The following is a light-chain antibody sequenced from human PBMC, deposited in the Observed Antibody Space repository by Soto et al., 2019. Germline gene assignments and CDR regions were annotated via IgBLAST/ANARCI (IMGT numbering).Light chain of an antibody. CDR3: VQWDSSRSAGV. CDR2: DNN. CDR1: SSNIGNNY. V-gene: IGLV1-51*01. J-gene: IGLJ1*01. Sequence: QSVLTQPPSVSAAPGPKVTISCSGSSSNIGNNYVSWYQQLPGTAPKLLIYDNNKRPSGIPDRFSGSKSGTSATLGITGLQTGDEAEYYCVQWDSSRSAGVVGTGTKLTVI.